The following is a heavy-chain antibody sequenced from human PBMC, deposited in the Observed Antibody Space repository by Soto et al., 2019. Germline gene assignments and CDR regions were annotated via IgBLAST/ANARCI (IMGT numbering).Heavy chain of an antibody. D-gene: IGHD4-17*01. V-gene: IGHV3-30*18. CDR3: AKDHLTTTVTTVGY. Sequence: QVQLVESGGGVVQPGRSLRLSCAASGFTFSNYGMHWVRQAPGKGLEWVAVISYHASDKYYADSVKGRFTISRANSKNTLYLQMDSLRAEDTAVYYCAKDHLTTTVTTVGYWGQGTLVRVSS. CDR1: GFTFSNYG. CDR2: ISYHASDK. J-gene: IGHJ4*02.